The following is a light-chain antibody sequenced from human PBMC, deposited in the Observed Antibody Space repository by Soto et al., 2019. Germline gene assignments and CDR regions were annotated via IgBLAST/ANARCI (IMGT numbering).Light chain of an antibody. V-gene: IGLV2-14*01. J-gene: IGLJ1*01. CDR3: GSYTSNDTKVV. Sequence: QSALAQPSSVSGSPGQSITISCTGTSTDVGGYNYVSWYQHHPGKGPKLIIYEVSNRPSGVSDRFSGSKSGNKASLIISNLEAEHESDYYCGSYTSNDTKVVLGNGTKGT. CDR2: EVS. CDR1: STDVGGYNY.